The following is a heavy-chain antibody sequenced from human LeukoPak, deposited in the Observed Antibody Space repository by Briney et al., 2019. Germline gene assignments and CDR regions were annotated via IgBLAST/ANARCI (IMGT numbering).Heavy chain of an antibody. D-gene: IGHD5-24*01. V-gene: IGHV3-11*04. Sequence: GGSLRLSCAASEFTFSDYYMTWIRQAPGEGLEWVSYIVSSGRTTYYAEPVKGQFTISRDNAKISLYLQMNSLRDEDTAVYFCARSRDGYSFDAFDIWGQGTMVTVSS. CDR3: ARSRDGYSFDAFDI. J-gene: IGHJ3*02. CDR1: EFTFSDYY. CDR2: IVSSGRTT.